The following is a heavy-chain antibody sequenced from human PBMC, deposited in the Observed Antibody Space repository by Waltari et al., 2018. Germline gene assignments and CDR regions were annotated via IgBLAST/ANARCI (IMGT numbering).Heavy chain of an antibody. D-gene: IGHD5-12*01. Sequence: QVQLQESGPGLVKPSQTLSLTCTVSGGSISSGSYYWSWIRQPAGKGLEWIGRIYTSGRTTYNPSLKSRVTISVDTAKNQFSLKLSSVTAADTAVYYCARDREMATITVGAFDIWGQGTMVTVSS. J-gene: IGHJ3*02. CDR1: GGSISSGSYY. V-gene: IGHV4-61*02. CDR3: ARDREMATITVGAFDI. CDR2: IYTSGRT.